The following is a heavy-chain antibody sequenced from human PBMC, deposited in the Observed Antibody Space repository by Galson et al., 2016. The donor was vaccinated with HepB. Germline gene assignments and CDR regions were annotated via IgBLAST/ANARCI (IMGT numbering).Heavy chain of an antibody. V-gene: IGHV3-53*01. CDR2: IYSRGDT. J-gene: IGHJ6*02. CDR3: ARVVGFWNGYSYLFHGLDV. D-gene: IGHD3-3*01. CDR1: GFTVYGNY. Sequence: SLRLSCAASGFTVYGNYMSWVRQAPGKGLEWVSMIYSRGDTYYADSVKGRFTISRDFSKNTVSLQIDSLTAEDTALYYRARVVGFWNGYSYLFHGLDVWGQGTTVTVSS.